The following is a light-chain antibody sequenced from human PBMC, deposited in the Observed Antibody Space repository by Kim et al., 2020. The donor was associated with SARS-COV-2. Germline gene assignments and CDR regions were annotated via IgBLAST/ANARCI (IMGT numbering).Light chain of an antibody. CDR3: CSFIGTSTYV. J-gene: IGLJ1*01. V-gene: IGLV2-14*03. Sequence: QSALTQPASVSGSPGQSITISCTGTSSDVGGYNYVSWYQQHTGEVPKLMIYDVTKRPSGVSNRFSGSKSDNTASLTISGLQTEDEADYYCCSFIGTSTYVFGTGTKVTVL. CDR2: DVT. CDR1: SSDVGGYNY.